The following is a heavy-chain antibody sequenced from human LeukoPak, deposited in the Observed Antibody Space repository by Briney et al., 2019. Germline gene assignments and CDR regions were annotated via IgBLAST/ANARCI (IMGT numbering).Heavy chain of an antibody. V-gene: IGHV3-30*03. D-gene: IGHD3-10*01. Sequence: GGSLRLSCAASGFTFGSYGMHWVRQAPGKGLEWVAVISYDGSNKYFADSVKGRFTISRDNAKNSLYLQMSSLRVEDTAVYYCARGPPYGSRSDYFDYWGQGTLVTVSA. J-gene: IGHJ4*02. CDR1: GFTFGSYG. CDR2: ISYDGSNK. CDR3: ARGPPYGSRSDYFDY.